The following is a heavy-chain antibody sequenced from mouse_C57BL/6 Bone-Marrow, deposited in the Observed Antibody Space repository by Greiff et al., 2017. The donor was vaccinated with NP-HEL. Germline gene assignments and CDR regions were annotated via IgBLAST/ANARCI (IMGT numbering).Heavy chain of an antibody. D-gene: IGHD2-10*02. Sequence: EVHLVESGGGLVKPGGSLKLSCAASGFTFSSYAMSWVRQTPEKRLEWVATISDGGSYTYYPDNVKGRFTISRDNANNNLYLQMSHLKSEDTAMYYCARYGNYVGFDYWGQGTTLTVSS. J-gene: IGHJ2*01. CDR1: GFTFSSYA. CDR3: ARYGNYVGFDY. V-gene: IGHV5-4*01. CDR2: ISDGGSYT.